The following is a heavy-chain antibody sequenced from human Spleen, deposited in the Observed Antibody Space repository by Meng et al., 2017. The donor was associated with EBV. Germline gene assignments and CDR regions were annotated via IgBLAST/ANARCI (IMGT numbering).Heavy chain of an antibody. D-gene: IGHD6-13*01. Sequence: QVQLQHWGAGLLKPSETLSLTCAVYGVSFSDFYWSWIRQPPGKGLEWIGEINHSGTTNYNPSLKSRLTISVDTSKNQFSLKMNSVTAADTAVYYCARVRLAAGTYYFDYWGQGTLVTVSS. V-gene: IGHV4-34*01. CDR2: INHSGTT. CDR3: ARVRLAAGTYYFDY. J-gene: IGHJ4*02. CDR1: GVSFSDFY.